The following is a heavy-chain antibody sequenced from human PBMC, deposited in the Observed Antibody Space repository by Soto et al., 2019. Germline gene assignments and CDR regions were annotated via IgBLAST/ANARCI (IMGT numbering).Heavy chain of an antibody. D-gene: IGHD4-17*01. J-gene: IGHJ4*02. CDR2: INHSGST. CDR3: ARAGAVTLDY. V-gene: IGHV4-34*01. Sequence: SETLSLTCAFYVGSFSVYYWSWIRQPPGKGLEWIGEINHSGSTNYNPSLKSRVTISVDTSKKQFSLKLSSVTAADTAVYYCARAGAVTLDYWGQGTMVTVSS. CDR1: VGSFSVYY.